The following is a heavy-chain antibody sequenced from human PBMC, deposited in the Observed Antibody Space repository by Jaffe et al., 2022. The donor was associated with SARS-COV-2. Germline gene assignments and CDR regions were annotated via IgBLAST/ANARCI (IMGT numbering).Heavy chain of an antibody. CDR1: GYTFTSYA. Sequence: QVQLVQSGAEVKKPGASVKVSCKASGYTFTSYAMHWVRQAPGQRLEWMGWINAGNGNTKYSQKFQGRVTITRDTSASTAYMELSSLRSEDTAVYYCARCLELRPYYYYGMDVWGQGTTVTVSS. J-gene: IGHJ6*02. V-gene: IGHV1-3*01. D-gene: IGHD1-7*01. CDR2: INAGNGNT. CDR3: ARCLELRPYYYYGMDV.